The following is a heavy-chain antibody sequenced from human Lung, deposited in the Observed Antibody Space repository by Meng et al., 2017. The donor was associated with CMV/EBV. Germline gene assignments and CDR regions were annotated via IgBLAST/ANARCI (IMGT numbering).Heavy chain of an antibody. CDR2: INHSGST. CDR3: ARMVVAPLVFDY. CDR1: GGSFSGYY. J-gene: IGHJ4*02. V-gene: IGHV4-34*01. Sequence: SETLSLTCAVYGGSFSGYYWSWIRQPPGKGLEWIGEINHSGSTNYNPSLKSRVTISVDTSKNQFSLKLSSVTAADTAVYYCARMVVAPLVFDYWGQGTLVTVS. D-gene: IGHD2-15*01.